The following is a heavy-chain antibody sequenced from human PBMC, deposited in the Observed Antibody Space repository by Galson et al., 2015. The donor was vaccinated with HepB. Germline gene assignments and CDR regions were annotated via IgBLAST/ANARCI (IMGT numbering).Heavy chain of an antibody. J-gene: IGHJ4*02. CDR3: ARRGGGYSSGWVFDY. Sequence: QSGAEVKKPGESLKISCKGSGNSFIKYWIGWVRQMPGKGLEWMGMIYPGDSDTRYNPSFEGQVTISADKSISTAYLQWSSLKASDTAMYYCARRGGGYSSGWVFDYWGQGTLVTVSS. CDR2: IYPGDSDT. D-gene: IGHD6-19*01. CDR1: GNSFIKYW. V-gene: IGHV5-51*01.